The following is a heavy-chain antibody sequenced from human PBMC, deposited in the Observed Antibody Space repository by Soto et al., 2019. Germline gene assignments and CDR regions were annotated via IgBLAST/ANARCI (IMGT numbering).Heavy chain of an antibody. V-gene: IGHV1-18*01. CDR2: ISAYNGNT. J-gene: IGHJ2*01. Sequence: QVQLVQSGAEVKKPGASVKVSCKASGYTFTSYGISWVRQAPGQGLEWMGWISAYNGNTNYAQKLQGRVTMTSDTSTSTAYMELRSLRSDDTAVYYCARDKGPLLYGGNYWYFDLWGRGTLVTVSS. CDR1: GYTFTSYG. D-gene: IGHD4-17*01. CDR3: ARDKGPLLYGGNYWYFDL.